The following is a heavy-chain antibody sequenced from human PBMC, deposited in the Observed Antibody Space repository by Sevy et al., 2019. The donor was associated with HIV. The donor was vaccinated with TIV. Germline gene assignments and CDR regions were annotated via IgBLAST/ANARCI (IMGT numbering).Heavy chain of an antibody. Sequence: SETLSLTCTVSGGSISSSSYYWGWIRQPPGKGLEWIGSIYYSGSTYYNPSLKSRVTISVDTSKNQFSLKLSSVTAADTAVYYCARQPVPVGWKQRDGGSYFDYWGQGTLVTVSS. D-gene: IGHD1-1*01. CDR3: ARQPVPVGWKQRDGGSYFDY. CDR2: IYYSGST. J-gene: IGHJ4*02. V-gene: IGHV4-39*01. CDR1: GGSISSSSYY.